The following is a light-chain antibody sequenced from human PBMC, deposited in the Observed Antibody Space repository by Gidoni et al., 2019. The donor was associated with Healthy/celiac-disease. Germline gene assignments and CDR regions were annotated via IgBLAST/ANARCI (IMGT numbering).Light chain of an antibody. CDR3: QQYGSSPVR. CDR1: QSVSSSY. J-gene: IGKJ1*01. CDR2: GAS. Sequence: EIVLTQSPGTLSLSPGERATLSCRASQSVSSSYLSWYQQKPGQAPRLRIYGASSRATGIPDRFSGSGSGTDFTLTISRLEPEDFAVYYCQQYGSSPVRFGQGTKVEIK. V-gene: IGKV3-20*01.